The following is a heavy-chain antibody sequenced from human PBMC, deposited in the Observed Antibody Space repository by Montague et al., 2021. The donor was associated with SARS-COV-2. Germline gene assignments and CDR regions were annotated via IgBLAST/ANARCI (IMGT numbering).Heavy chain of an antibody. V-gene: IGHV3-23*01. CDR3: AKDSYYYDLGYGMDV. CDR1: GFTFSNSA. J-gene: IGHJ6*01. CDR2: SSGSDGGT. D-gene: IGHD3-10*01. Sequence: SLRLSLSASGFTFSNSAMNWVRQAPGKGLEWVSGSSGSDGGTHYADSVKGRFTISRDNSKNVLYLQMNSLRAEDTALYYCAKDSYYYDLGYGMDVWGQGTTVTVSS.